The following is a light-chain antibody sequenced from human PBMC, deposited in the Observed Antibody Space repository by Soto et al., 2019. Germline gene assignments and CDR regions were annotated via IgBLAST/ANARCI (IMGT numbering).Light chain of an antibody. CDR3: CSYAGSIPWV. CDR2: EGS. CDR1: SSDVGSYNL. V-gene: IGLV2-23*01. Sequence: QSALTQPASVSGSPGQSITLSCTGTSSDVGSYNLVSWYQQHPCKPPKLMIYEGSKRPSGVSNRFSGSKSGNTASLTLSGLQAEDEAADYCCSYAGSIPWVFGGGTNVTVL. J-gene: IGLJ3*02.